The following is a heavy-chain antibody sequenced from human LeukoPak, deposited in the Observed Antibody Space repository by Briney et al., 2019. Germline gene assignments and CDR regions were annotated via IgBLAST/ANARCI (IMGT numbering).Heavy chain of an antibody. CDR3: ARVPREGHDNWFDP. CDR2: ISSSSSII. CDR1: GFTFSSHS. Sequence: GGSLSLSCVASGFTFSSHSMNWVRQAPGKGLEWVSYISSSSSIIHYADSVKGRITISREDAKNSLFLQMNSLSPEDTAVYYCARVPREGHDNWFDPWGQGTLVTVSS. V-gene: IGHV3-48*01. J-gene: IGHJ5*02. D-gene: IGHD1-26*01.